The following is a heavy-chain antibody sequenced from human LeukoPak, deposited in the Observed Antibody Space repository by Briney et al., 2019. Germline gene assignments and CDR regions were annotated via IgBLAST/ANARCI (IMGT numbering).Heavy chain of an antibody. D-gene: IGHD3-10*01. CDR1: GYTFTSYG. CDR3: ARDRWYYYGSGARFGFDY. Sequence: ASVKVSCKASGYTFTSYGISWVRQAPGQGLEWMGWISAYNGNTNYAQKLQGRVTMTTDTSTSTAYMELRSLRSDDTAVYYCARDRWYYYGSGARFGFDYWGQGTLVTVSS. CDR2: ISAYNGNT. V-gene: IGHV1-18*01. J-gene: IGHJ4*02.